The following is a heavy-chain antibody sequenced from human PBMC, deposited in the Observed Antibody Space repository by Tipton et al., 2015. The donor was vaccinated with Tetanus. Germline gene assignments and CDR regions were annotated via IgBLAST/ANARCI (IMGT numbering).Heavy chain of an antibody. CDR1: GGSISSSSYY. Sequence: TLSLTCTVSGGSISSSSYYWGWIRQPPGKGLEWIGSIYYSGSTYYNPSLKSRVTISVDTSKNQFSLKLSSVTAADTAVYYCASPYGDYVWYFDLWGRGTRVTVSS. J-gene: IGHJ2*01. D-gene: IGHD4-17*01. CDR2: IYYSGST. CDR3: ASPYGDYVWYFDL. V-gene: IGHV4-39*01.